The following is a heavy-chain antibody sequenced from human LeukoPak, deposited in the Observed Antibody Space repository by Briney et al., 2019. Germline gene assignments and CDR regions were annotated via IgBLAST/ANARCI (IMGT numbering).Heavy chain of an antibody. D-gene: IGHD1-26*01. Sequence: PGGSLRLSCTASGFTFGDYAKSWFRQAPGKGLEWVGFIRSKAYGGTTEYAASVKGRFTISRDDSKSIAYLQMNSLKTEDTAVYYCTREEVSGSYPSFDYWGQGTLVTVSS. CDR3: TREEVSGSYPSFDY. V-gene: IGHV3-49*03. J-gene: IGHJ4*02. CDR1: GFTFGDYA. CDR2: IRSKAYGGTT.